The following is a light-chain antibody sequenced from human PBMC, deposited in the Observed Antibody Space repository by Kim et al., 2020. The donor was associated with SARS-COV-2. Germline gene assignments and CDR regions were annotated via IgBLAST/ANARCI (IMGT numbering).Light chain of an antibody. J-gene: IGLJ2*01. CDR2: GKD. Sequence: SSELTQDPAVSVALGQTVRITCQGDSLRKNYVTWYQQKARQAPVLVFYGKDKRPSGVPDRFSGSASGNTASLIITGALAADEGDYYCKSRDSGGKVVFGGGTTVTVL. CDR3: KSRDSGGKVV. V-gene: IGLV3-19*01. CDR1: SLRKNY.